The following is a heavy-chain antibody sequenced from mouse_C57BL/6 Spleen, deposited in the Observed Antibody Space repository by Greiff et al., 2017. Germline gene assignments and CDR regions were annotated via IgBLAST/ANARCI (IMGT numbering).Heavy chain of an antibody. Sequence: QVQLQQSGAELVRPGTSVKVSCKASGHAFTNYLIEWVKQRPGQGLEWIGVINPGSGGTNYNEKFKGKATLTADKSSSTAYMQLSSLTSEDSAVYFCARGWDALFAYWGQGTLVTVSA. CDR3: ARGWDALFAY. CDR1: GHAFTNYL. V-gene: IGHV1-54*01. D-gene: IGHD4-1*01. J-gene: IGHJ3*01. CDR2: INPGSGGT.